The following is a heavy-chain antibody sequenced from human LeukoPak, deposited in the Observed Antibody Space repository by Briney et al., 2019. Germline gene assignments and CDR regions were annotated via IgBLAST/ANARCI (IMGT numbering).Heavy chain of an antibody. D-gene: IGHD2-8*01. CDR2: IYYSGST. J-gene: IGHJ5*02. CDR3: ARDRYCTNGVCYTENWFDP. CDR1: GGSISSSSYY. V-gene: IGHV4-39*02. Sequence: SETLSLTCTVSGGSISSSSYYWGWIRQPPGKGLEWIGSIYYSGSTYYNPSLKSRVTISVDTSKNQFSLKLSSVTAADTAVYYCARDRYCTNGVCYTENWFDPWGQGTLVTVSS.